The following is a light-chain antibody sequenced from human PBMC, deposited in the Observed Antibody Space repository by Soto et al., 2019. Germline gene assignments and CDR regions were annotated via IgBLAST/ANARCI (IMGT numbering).Light chain of an antibody. J-gene: IGKJ1*01. Sequence: EIVSTQSPATLSLSPGERATLSCRASQSVSSYFAWYQQKPGQAPRLLIYDASNRATGIPARFSGSGSGTDFTLTISSLEPEDFAIYYCQQRGNWPLTFGQGTKVDIK. CDR3: QQRGNWPLT. CDR2: DAS. CDR1: QSVSSY. V-gene: IGKV3-11*01.